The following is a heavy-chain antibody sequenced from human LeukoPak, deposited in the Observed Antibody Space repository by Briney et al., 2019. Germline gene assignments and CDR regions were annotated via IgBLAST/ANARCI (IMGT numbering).Heavy chain of an antibody. J-gene: IGHJ3*02. Sequence: GGSLRLSCAASGFTFSSNTMNWVRQAPGKGLEWVSSISSGSSYIYYADSVKGRFTISRDNAKNSLFLQMNSLRAEDTAVYYCARDRGYSAPDVFDIWGQGTMVTVSS. V-gene: IGHV3-21*01. CDR3: ARDRGYSAPDVFDI. CDR1: GFTFSSNT. CDR2: ISSGSSYI. D-gene: IGHD5-18*01.